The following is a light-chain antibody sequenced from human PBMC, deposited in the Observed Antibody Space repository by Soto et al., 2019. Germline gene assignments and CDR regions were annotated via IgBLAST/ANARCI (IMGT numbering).Light chain of an antibody. Sequence: EVVLTRSPATLSLSPGERATLSCRASQSVSSYLAWYQQKPGQAPRLLIYDASNRATGIPARFSGSGSGTDFTLTISRLEPADFAVYYCQQRSNWPTFGGGTKVDIK. CDR3: QQRSNWPT. V-gene: IGKV3-11*01. CDR1: QSVSSY. CDR2: DAS. J-gene: IGKJ4*01.